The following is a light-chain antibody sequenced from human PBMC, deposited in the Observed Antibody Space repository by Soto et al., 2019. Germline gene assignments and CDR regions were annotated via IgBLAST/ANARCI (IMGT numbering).Light chain of an antibody. CDR1: RGVVSR. Sequence: EIVMTQSPATLSVSPGEGATFSSRPIRGVVSRLAWYQQKPGQAPRLLIYGASTRATGIPARFSGSGSGTEFTLIISSLQSEDSAVYYCQQYNSWLWTFGQGTKVEIK. V-gene: IGKV3-15*01. CDR2: GAS. CDR3: QQYNSWLWT. J-gene: IGKJ1*01.